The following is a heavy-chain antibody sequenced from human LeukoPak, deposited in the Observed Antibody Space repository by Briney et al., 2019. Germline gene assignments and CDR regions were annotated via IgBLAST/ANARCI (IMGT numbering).Heavy chain of an antibody. D-gene: IGHD4-11*01. J-gene: IGHJ4*02. CDR1: GFTFSSYS. Sequence: GGSLRLSCAASGFTFSSYSMNWVRQAPGKGLEWASSISSSSYIYYADSVKGRFTISRDNAKNSLYLQMNSLRAEDTAVYYCARLAGVHDYSNYGQFDYWGQGTLVTVSS. CDR3: ARLAGVHDYSNYGQFDY. V-gene: IGHV3-21*01. CDR2: ISSSSYI.